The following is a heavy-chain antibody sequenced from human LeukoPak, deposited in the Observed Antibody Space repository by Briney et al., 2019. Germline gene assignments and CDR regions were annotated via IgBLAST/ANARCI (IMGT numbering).Heavy chain of an antibody. J-gene: IGHJ6*02. Sequence: ASVKVSCKASGYTFTSYGISWVRQAPGQGLEWMGWISAYNGNTNYAQKLQGRVTMTTDTSTSTAYMELSRLRSDDTAVYYCARVPGHDGYYYYGMDVWGQGTTVTVSS. CDR2: ISAYNGNT. CDR1: GYTFTSYG. CDR3: ARVPGHDGYYYYGMDV. V-gene: IGHV1-18*01.